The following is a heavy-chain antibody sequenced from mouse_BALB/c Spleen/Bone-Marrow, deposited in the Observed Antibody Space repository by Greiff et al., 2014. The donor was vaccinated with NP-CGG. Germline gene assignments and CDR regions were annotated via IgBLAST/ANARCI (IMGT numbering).Heavy chain of an antibody. CDR1: GYTFTDYA. CDR2: IGTYYGDA. CDR3: AREGPWFAF. Sequence: QQSGAELVRPGVSVKISCKGSGYTFTDYAMHWVKQSHAKSLEWIGVIGTYYGDATYNQKFKTKATMTVDKSSSTAYMELARLTSEDSALYYCAREGPWFAFWGQGTLVTVSA. J-gene: IGHJ3*01. V-gene: IGHV1S137*01.